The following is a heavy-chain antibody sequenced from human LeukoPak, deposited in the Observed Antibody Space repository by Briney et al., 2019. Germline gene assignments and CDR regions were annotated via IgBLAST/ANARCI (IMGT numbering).Heavy chain of an antibody. CDR1: GFTFSTYA. D-gene: IGHD3-10*01. J-gene: IGHJ6*02. CDR3: AKVLYYYGSGTNYYIFGMDA. V-gene: IGHV3-23*01. Sequence: GGSLRLSCAASGFTFSTYAMNWVRPAPAKGLEWVSTIGGGGPTTDYADSVKDRFTISRDNSKNTLYLQMNSLRAEDTAVYFCAKVLYYYGSGTNYYIFGMDAWGQGTTVTVSS. CDR2: IGGGGPTT.